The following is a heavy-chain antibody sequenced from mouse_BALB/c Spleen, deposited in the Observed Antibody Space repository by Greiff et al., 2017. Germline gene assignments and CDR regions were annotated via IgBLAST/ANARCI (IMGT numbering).Heavy chain of an antibody. CDR3: ARSGHWYFDV. J-gene: IGHJ1*01. CDR2: ISYSGST. CDR1: GDSITSCY. V-gene: IGHV3-8*02. Sequence: EVQLQESGPSLVKPSQTLSLTCSVTGDSITSCYWNWIRKFPGNKLEYMGYISYSGSTYYNPSLKSRISITRDTSKNQYYLQLNSVTTEDTATYYCARSGHWYFDVWGAGTTVTVSS.